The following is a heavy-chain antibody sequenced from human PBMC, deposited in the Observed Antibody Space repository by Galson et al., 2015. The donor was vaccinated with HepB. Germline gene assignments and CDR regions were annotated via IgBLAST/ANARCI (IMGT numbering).Heavy chain of an antibody. J-gene: IGHJ3*02. CDR3: VRLSSGWYSPYAFDI. D-gene: IGHD6-19*01. V-gene: IGHV4-59*01. Sequence: TLSLTCTVSGGSISSYYWSWIRQPPGKGLEWIGYIYYSGSTNYNPSLKSRVTISVDTSKNQFSLKLSSVTAADTAVYYCVRLSSGWYSPYAFDIWGQGTMVTVSS. CDR1: GGSISSYY. CDR2: IYYSGST.